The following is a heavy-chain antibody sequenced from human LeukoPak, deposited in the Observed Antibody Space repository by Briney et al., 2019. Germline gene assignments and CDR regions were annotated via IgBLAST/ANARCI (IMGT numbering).Heavy chain of an antibody. CDR1: GFTFSSPG. V-gene: IGHV3-21*01. Sequence: GGSLGLSCAASGFTFSSPGMNWVRQAPGKGLEWVSSISGDSASKFYADSVRGRFTISRDNAKNSLYLQMNSLRAEDTAVYYCAKYQTGTWTSYDSSDIWGQGTLVTVSS. CDR2: ISGDSASK. D-gene: IGHD1-7*01. CDR3: AKYQTGTWTSYDSSDI. J-gene: IGHJ3*02.